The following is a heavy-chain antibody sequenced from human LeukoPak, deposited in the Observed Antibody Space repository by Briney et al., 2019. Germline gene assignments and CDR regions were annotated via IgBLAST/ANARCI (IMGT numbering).Heavy chain of an antibody. J-gene: IGHJ4*02. CDR3: ARGDSSWDYFDC. D-gene: IGHD6-13*01. Sequence: GGSLRLSCAASGFTFSNYAMHWVRQAPGKGLEWVAVISYDGSNKYYADSVKGRFTISRDNSKNTLYLQMNSLRTEDTAVYYCARGDSSWDYFDCWGQGTLVTVSS. V-gene: IGHV3-30-3*01. CDR1: GFTFSNYA. CDR2: ISYDGSNK.